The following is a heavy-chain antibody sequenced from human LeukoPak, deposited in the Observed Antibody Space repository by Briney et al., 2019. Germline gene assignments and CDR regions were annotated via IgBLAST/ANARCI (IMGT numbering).Heavy chain of an antibody. Sequence: SETLSLTCTVSGGGLSYYWGWIRQPPGKGLEWIGTIFYSGNTYYNPSLKSRLTMSIDTSKKQFSLNLTSVTAADTAVYYCARGQWFRAFWSRGTPVTVSS. J-gene: IGHJ4*02. CDR2: IFYSGNT. D-gene: IGHD3-10*01. CDR1: GGGLSYY. V-gene: IGHV4-39*07. CDR3: ARGQWFRAF.